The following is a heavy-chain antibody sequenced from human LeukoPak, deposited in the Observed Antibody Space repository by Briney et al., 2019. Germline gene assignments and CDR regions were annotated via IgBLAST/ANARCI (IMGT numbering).Heavy chain of an antibody. CDR2: ISSSSSYI. J-gene: IGHJ4*02. Sequence: GGSLRLSCAASGFTFRSYSMNWVRQAPGKGLEWVSSISSSSSYIYYADSVKGRFTISRDNAKNSLYLQMNSLRAEDTAVYYCARDLAVVTPFDYWGQGTLVTVSS. CDR3: ARDLAVVTPFDY. V-gene: IGHV3-21*01. D-gene: IGHD4-23*01. CDR1: GFTFRSYS.